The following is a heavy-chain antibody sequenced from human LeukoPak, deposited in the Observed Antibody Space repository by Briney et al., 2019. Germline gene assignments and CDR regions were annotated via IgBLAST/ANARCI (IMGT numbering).Heavy chain of an antibody. J-gene: IGHJ4*02. CDR1: GVSVSSYY. V-gene: IGHV4-59*08. CDR2: IYYSGST. CDR3: ARASGYDPYYFDY. Sequence: PSETLSLTCTVSGVSVSSYYWSWIRQPPGKGLEWIGYIYYSGSTNYNPSLKSRVTISVGTSKNQFSLKLSSVTAADTAVYYCARASGYDPYYFDYWGQGTLVTVSS. D-gene: IGHD5-12*01.